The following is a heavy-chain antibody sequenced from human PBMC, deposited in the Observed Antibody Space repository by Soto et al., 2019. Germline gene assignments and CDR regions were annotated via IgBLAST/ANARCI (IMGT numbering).Heavy chain of an antibody. J-gene: IGHJ3*02. V-gene: IGHV4-39*02. D-gene: IGHD5-12*01. CDR3: ARSEYSGAYPEAFDI. CDR1: GGSVRSSSYY. CDR2: VYYTGST. Sequence: SETLSLTCTVSGGSVRSSSYYWAWIRQPPGKGLEWVGSVYYTGSTFYNPSLKSRITMSVDTSRNPFSLSVDTSKNRFSLKLTSVSAADTAVYYCARSEYSGAYPEAFDIWGQGTMVTVSS.